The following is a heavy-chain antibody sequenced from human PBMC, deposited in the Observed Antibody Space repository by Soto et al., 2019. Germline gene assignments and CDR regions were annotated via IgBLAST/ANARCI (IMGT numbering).Heavy chain of an antibody. CDR1: GFTFSSYG. V-gene: IGHV3-30*18. J-gene: IGHJ4*02. D-gene: IGHD5-18*01. CDR2: ISYDGSNK. CDR3: AKGYSSVRGYFDY. Sequence: GSLRLSCAASGFTFSSYGMHWVRQAPGKGLEWVAVISYDGSNKYYADSVKGRFTISRDNSKNTLYLQMNSLRAEDTAVYYCAKGYSSVRGYFDYWGQGTLVTVSS.